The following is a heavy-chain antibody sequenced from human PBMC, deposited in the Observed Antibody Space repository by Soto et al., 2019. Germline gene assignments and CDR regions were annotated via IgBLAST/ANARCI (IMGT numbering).Heavy chain of an antibody. V-gene: IGHV4-30-2*01. CDR1: NDSISGGGYS. CDR3: ARGNFQYYFDY. D-gene: IGHD1-1*01. J-gene: IGHJ4*02. CDR2: IYHSGRT. Sequence: SETLSLTCTVSNDSISGGGYSWSWIRQPPGKGLQWIGYIYHSGRTYYNSSLRSRVTISVDRSKNQFSLNLSSMSAADTAVYYCARGNFQYYFDYWGQGALVTVSS.